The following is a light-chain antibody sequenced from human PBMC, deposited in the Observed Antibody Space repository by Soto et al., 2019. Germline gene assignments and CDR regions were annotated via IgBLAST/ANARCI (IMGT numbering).Light chain of an antibody. J-gene: IGKJ1*01. CDR2: KAS. V-gene: IGKV1-5*03. Sequence: DIQMTQSPSTLSASVGDRVTITCRASQSISSWLAWYQQKPGKAHKLLIYKASSLESGVPSRFSGSGSGTEFTLTISSLQPDDFATYYCQQYNSHGTFGQGTKVDIK. CDR1: QSISSW. CDR3: QQYNSHGT.